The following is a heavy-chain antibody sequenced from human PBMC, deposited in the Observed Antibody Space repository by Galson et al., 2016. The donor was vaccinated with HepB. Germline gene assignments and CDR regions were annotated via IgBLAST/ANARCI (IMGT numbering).Heavy chain of an antibody. V-gene: IGHV5-51*01. J-gene: IGHJ4*02. Sequence: QSGAEVKKPGESLTISCKGSGYSFTSYWIDWVRQMPGKGLEWMGIIYPGDSDTRYSPSFQGQVTISADKSISTAYLQWSSLKASDTAIYYCARHGGRDGSAADYYFDYWGQGTLVTVS. CDR3: ARHGGRDGSAADYYFDY. CDR2: IYPGDSDT. CDR1: GYSFTSYW. D-gene: IGHD6-13*01.